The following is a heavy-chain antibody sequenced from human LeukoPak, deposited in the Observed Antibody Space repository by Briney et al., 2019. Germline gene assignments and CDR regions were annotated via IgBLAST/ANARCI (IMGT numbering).Heavy chain of an antibody. J-gene: IGHJ4*02. CDR1: GFTFSSYA. CDR2: ISYDGSNK. V-gene: IGHV3-30-3*01. D-gene: IGHD3-22*01. Sequence: PGGSLRLSCAASGFTFSSYAMHWVRQAPGKGLEWVAVISYDGSNKYYADSVKGRFTISRDNSKNTLYLQMNSLRAEDTAVYYCAKDYDSSGYYFAFDYWGQGTLVTVSS. CDR3: AKDYDSSGYYFAFDY.